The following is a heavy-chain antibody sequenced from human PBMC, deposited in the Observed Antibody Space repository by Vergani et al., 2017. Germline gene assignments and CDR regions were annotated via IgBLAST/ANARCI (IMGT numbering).Heavy chain of an antibody. J-gene: IGHJ4*02. CDR1: GYTFTGYY. CDR2: INPNSGGT. D-gene: IGHD5-18*01. CDR3: ASRDPNRGYSYGFDY. Sequence: QVQLVQSGAEVKKPGASVKVSCKASGYTFTGYYMHWVRQAPGQGLEWMGWINPNSGGTNYAQKFQGRVTMTRDTSISTAYMELSRLRSDDTAVYYCASRDPNRGYSYGFDYWGQGTLVTVSS. V-gene: IGHV1-2*02.